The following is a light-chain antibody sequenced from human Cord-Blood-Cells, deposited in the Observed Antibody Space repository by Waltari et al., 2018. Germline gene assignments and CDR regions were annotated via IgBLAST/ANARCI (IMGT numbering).Light chain of an antibody. Sequence: EIVLTQSPATLSLSPGERATLSCRASQGVSSYLAWYQQKPGQAPRLLIYDASNRATGIPARFSGSGSGTDFTLTISSLEPEDFAVYYCQQRSNWPPETFGGGTKVEIK. CDR1: QGVSSY. V-gene: IGKV3-11*01. CDR2: DAS. J-gene: IGKJ4*01. CDR3: QQRSNWPPET.